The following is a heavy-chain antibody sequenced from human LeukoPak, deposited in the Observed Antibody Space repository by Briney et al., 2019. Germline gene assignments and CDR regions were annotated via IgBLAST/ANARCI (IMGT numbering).Heavy chain of an antibody. J-gene: IGHJ4*02. Sequence: GGSLRLSCAASGFTFSSYGMHWVRQAPGKGLEWVAVISYDGSNKYYADSVKGRFTISRDNSENTLYLQMNSLSAEDTAVYYCARGSRVSLGDLRPEFDYWGQGTLVTVSS. D-gene: IGHD3-16*01. V-gene: IGHV3-30*03. CDR1: GFTFSSYG. CDR3: ARGSRVSLGDLRPEFDY. CDR2: ISYDGSNK.